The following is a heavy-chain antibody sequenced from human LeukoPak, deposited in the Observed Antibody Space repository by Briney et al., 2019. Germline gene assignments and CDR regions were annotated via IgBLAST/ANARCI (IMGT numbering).Heavy chain of an antibody. D-gene: IGHD3-22*01. CDR1: RYTFTDYY. J-gene: IGHJ3*02. V-gene: IGHV1-2*02. CDR2: INPRSGGT. CDR3: ARAGVCDYSDSSGYHNAAFDI. Sequence: GASVTVSCKASRYTFTDYYIHWVRQAPGQGLEWVGWINPRSGGTHYAQTFQGRVTVTRDTSISTAYMDLSRLRSDGTVVYSWARAGVCDYSDSSGYHNAAFDIGGQGTMVTVSS.